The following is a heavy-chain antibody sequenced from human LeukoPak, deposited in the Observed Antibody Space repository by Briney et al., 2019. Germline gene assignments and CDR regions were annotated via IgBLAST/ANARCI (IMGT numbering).Heavy chain of an antibody. CDR3: ARQRTTVTYFDY. Sequence: PSETLSLTCTVSGGSISSYYWSWIRQPPGKGLEWIGYIYYSGSTNYNPSLKSRVTISVDTSKNQFSLKLSSVTAADTAVWYCARQRTTVTYFDYRGQGTLVTVSS. J-gene: IGHJ4*02. CDR2: IYYSGST. V-gene: IGHV4-59*01. D-gene: IGHD4-17*01. CDR1: GGSISSYY.